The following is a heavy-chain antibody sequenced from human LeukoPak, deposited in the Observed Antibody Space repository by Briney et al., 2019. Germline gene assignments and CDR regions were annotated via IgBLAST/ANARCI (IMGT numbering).Heavy chain of an antibody. Sequence: PGRSLRLSCAASGFTFSIYGMHWVRQAPGKGLKGVAVISYDGSDKYYADSVKGRFTISRDNSKNTLYLQMNSLRAEDTAVYYCAKGPDSSGYYYYVDYWGRGTLVTVSS. J-gene: IGHJ4*02. CDR3: AKGPDSSGYYYYVDY. V-gene: IGHV3-30*18. D-gene: IGHD3-22*01. CDR2: ISYDGSDK. CDR1: GFTFSIYG.